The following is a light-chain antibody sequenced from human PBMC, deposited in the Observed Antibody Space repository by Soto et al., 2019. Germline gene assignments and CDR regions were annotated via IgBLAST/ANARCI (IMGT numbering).Light chain of an antibody. CDR3: CSYAGSYTYYV. CDR2: DVS. CDR1: SIDVGGYNY. J-gene: IGLJ1*01. Sequence: ALTQPRSVSGSPGQSVTISCTGTSIDVGGYNYVSWYQQHTGKAPKLMIYDVSKRPSGVPDRFSGSKSGNTASLTISGLQAEDEADYYCCSYAGSYTYYVFGTGTKVTVL. V-gene: IGLV2-11*01.